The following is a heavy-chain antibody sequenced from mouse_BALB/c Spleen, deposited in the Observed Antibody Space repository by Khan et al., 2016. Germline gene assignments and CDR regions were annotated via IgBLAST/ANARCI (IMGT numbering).Heavy chain of an antibody. CDR3: ASYYYGSRYFDV. CDR1: GYTFTDYS. V-gene: IGHV9-2-1*01. CDR2: INTETGEP. Sequence: QIQLVQSGPELKKPGETVKISCKASGYTFTDYSIHWVKQAPGKGLKWMGWINTETGEPTYADDFKGRFAFSLDTSASTAYLQINNLKNEDTATXFCASYYYGSRYFDVWGAGSTFTVSS. J-gene: IGHJ1*01. D-gene: IGHD1-1*01.